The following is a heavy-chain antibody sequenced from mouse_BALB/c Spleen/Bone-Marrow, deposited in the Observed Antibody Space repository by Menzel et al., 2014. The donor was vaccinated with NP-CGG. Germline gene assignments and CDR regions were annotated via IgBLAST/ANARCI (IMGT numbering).Heavy chain of an antibody. V-gene: IGHV1-4*02. CDR2: IVPSSGYT. CDR1: GYTFTTYT. CDR3: AREARTGAWFAY. J-gene: IGHJ3*01. D-gene: IGHD4-1*01. Sequence: VKLQESGAELARPGASVKMSCKASGYTFTTYTIQWVKRRLGQGLEWIGYIVPSSGYTDYNQKFKDKTSLTADKSSNTAYIQLSSLTSADSAVYYCAREARTGAWFAYWGQGTLVTVSA.